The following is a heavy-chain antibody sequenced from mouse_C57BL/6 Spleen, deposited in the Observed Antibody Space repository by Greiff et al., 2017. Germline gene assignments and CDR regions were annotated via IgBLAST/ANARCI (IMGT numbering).Heavy chain of an antibody. V-gene: IGHV1-53*01. D-gene: IGHD2-3*01. CDR3: ARPYGGYYGYWYFDV. J-gene: IGHJ1*03. CDR2: INPSNGGT. CDR1: GYTFTSYW. Sequence: VQLQQPGTELVKPGASVKLSCKASGYTFTSYWMHWVKQRPGQGLEWIGNINPSNGGTNYNEKFKSKATLTVDKSSSTAYMQLRSLTSEDAAVYYWARPYGGYYGYWYFDVWGTGTTVTVSS.